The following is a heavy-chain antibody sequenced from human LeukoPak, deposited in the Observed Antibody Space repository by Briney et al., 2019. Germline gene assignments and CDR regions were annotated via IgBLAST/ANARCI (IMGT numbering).Heavy chain of an antibody. D-gene: IGHD6-13*01. CDR2: INPSGDGT. V-gene: IGHV1-46*01. J-gene: IGHJ4*02. CDR3: VRDSSRWAFDY. CDR1: GYTFTTYN. Sequence: ASVKVSCKASGYTFTTYNMHWVRQAPGQGLEWMGIINPSGDGTTYAQKFQGRVTMTRDTSASTVYMELSSLGSEDTAVYYCVRDSSRWAFDYWGQGTLVIVSS.